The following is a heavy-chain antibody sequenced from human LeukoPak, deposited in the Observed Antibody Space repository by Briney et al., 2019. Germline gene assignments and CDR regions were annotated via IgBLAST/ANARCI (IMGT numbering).Heavy chain of an antibody. Sequence: ASVKVSCKASGGTFSSYAISWVRQAPGQGLEWMGGIIPIFGTANYAQKFQGRVTITADESTSTAYMELSSLRSEDTAVFYCARGKVGAPVDYWGQGTLVTVSS. CDR2: IIPIFGTA. V-gene: IGHV1-69*13. CDR3: ARGKVGAPVDY. CDR1: GGTFSSYA. D-gene: IGHD1-26*01. J-gene: IGHJ4*02.